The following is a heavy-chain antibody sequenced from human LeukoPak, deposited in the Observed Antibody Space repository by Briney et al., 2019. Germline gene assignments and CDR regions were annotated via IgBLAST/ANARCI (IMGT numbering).Heavy chain of an antibody. V-gene: IGHV3-33*01. CDR1: GFTFSSYD. J-gene: IGHJ4*02. Sequence: GGSLRLSCVASGFTFSSYDMHWVRQAPGKGLEWVAVIWYDGSNKYYADSVKGRFTISRDNSKNTLYLQMNSLRAEDTAVYYCARDGSGSYYVPFDYWGQGTLVTVSS. D-gene: IGHD1-26*01. CDR2: IWYDGSNK. CDR3: ARDGSGSYYVPFDY.